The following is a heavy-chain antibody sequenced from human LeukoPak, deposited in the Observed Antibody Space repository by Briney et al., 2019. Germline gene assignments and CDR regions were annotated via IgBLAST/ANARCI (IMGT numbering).Heavy chain of an antibody. D-gene: IGHD2-21*02. CDR3: ARHERAATAPFDY. CDR2: IYYSGST. J-gene: IGHJ4*02. V-gene: IGHV4-39*01. Sequence: SETLSPTCTVSGGSISSSSYYWGWIRQPPGKGLEWIGSIYYSGSTYYNPSLKSRVTISVDTSKNQFSLKLSSVTAADTAVYYCARHERAATAPFDYWGQGTLVTVSS. CDR1: GGSISSSSYY.